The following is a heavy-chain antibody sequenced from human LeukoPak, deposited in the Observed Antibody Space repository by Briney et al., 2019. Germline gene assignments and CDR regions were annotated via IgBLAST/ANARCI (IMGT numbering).Heavy chain of an antibody. D-gene: IGHD6-19*01. Sequence: GGSLRLSRAASGFTFDDYAMHWVRQAPGKGLEWVSGISWNSGSIGYADSVKGRFTISRDNAKNSLYLQMNSLRAEDTALYYCAKVVGYSSGWYDYWGQGTLVTVSS. J-gene: IGHJ4*02. CDR3: AKVVGYSSGWYDY. V-gene: IGHV3-9*01. CDR2: ISWNSGSI. CDR1: GFTFDDYA.